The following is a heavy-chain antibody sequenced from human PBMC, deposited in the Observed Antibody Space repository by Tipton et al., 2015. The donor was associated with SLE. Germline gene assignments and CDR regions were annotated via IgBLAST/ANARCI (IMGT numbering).Heavy chain of an antibody. J-gene: IGHJ4*02. V-gene: IGHV3-13*01. CDR1: GFTFSSYD. CDR3: ARQGYSGNYFDY. D-gene: IGHD6-13*01. Sequence: SLRLSCAASGFTFSSYDMHWVRQVTGKGLEWVSAIGTAGDTYYPGSVKGRFTISRENAKNSLYLQMNSLRAGDTAVYYCARQGYSGNYFDYWGQGTLVTVSS. CDR2: IGTAGDT.